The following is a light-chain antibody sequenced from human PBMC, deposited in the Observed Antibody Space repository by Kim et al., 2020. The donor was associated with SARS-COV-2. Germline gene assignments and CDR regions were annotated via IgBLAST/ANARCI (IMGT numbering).Light chain of an antibody. J-gene: IGLJ3*02. V-gene: IGLV1-44*01. CDR3: ATWDDSLTHWV. CDR1: SSNIGTNS. Sequence: GERVAISCSGSSSNIGTNSVNWYRQLPGVAPHLLIYNDNLRPSGVPDRLSASTSGTSASPAISGLQSEDEADYYCATWDDSLTHWVFGGGTQLTVL. CDR2: NDN.